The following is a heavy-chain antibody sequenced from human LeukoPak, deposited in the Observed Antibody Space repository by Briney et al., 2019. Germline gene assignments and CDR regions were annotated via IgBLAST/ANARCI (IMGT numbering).Heavy chain of an antibody. CDR1: GYTFTSYA. CDR2: MNIGNGNT. J-gene: IGHJ4*02. CDR3: ARSEILDYYYGSGRYFAC. Sequence: ASVKVSCKASGYTFTSYAVHWVRQAPGQRPEWMGWMNIGNGNTKYSQNFQDRITFIRDTSANTVYMDLSSLRSEDTTVYYCARSEILDYYYGSGRYFACWGQGSLVTVSS. V-gene: IGHV1-3*04. D-gene: IGHD3-10*01.